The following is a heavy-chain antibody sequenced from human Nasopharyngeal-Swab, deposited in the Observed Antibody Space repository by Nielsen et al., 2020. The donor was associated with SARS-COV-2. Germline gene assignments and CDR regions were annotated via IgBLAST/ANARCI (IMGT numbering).Heavy chain of an antibody. CDR2: ISAYNGDT. CDR1: GYTFSSYR. D-gene: IGHD3-3*02. J-gene: IGHJ5*02. V-gene: IGHV1-18*01. CDR3: ARDGTHVGAFLNWLEP. Sequence: ASVKVSCKASGYTFSSYRISWVRQAPGQGLEWMGWISAYNGDTNYAQKVQGSVTITTDTSTGTAYMALRSMRSNDTAVYYCARDGTHVGAFLNWLEPWGQGTLVTVSS.